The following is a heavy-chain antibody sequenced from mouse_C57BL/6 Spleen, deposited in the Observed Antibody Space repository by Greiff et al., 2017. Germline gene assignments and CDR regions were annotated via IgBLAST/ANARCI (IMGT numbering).Heavy chain of an antibody. V-gene: IGHV2-6-1*01. CDR1: GFSLTSYG. D-gene: IGHD3-2*02. CDR2: IWSDGST. Sequence: VKLMESGPGLVAPSQSLSITCTVSGFSLTSYGVHWVRQPPGKGLEWLVVIWSDGSTTYNSALKSRLSISKDNSKSQVFLKMNSLQTDDTAMYYCARQDSSGPYAMDYWGQGTSVTVSS. J-gene: IGHJ4*01. CDR3: ARQDSSGPYAMDY.